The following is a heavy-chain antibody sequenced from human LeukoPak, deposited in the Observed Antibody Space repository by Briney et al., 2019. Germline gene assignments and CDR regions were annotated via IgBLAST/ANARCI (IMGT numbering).Heavy chain of an antibody. CDR2: IYHSGST. V-gene: IGHV4-4*02. D-gene: IGHD2-2*01. CDR3: ARDRIVVVRYYYYGMDV. CDR1: GGSISISNW. J-gene: IGHJ6*04. Sequence: PSGTLSLTCAVSGGSISISNWWSWVRQPPGKGLEWIWEIYHSGSTNYNPSLKSRVTISVDKSKNQLSLKLSCVTAADTAVYYCARDRIVVVRYYYYGMDVWGKGTTVTVSS.